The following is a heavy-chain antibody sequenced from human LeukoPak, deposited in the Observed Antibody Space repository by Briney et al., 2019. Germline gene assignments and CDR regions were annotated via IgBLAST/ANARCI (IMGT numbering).Heavy chain of an antibody. J-gene: IGHJ4*02. CDR1: GYTFTNYY. Sequence: RAAVKVSCKTSGYTFTNYYVHWVRQAPGQGLEWMGWIDPHSGGTNFAQKFKGRVTGTSDTSISTVYMELDRLQSDDTAIYYCARASSTYWGQGTRVTVSP. CDR2: IDPHSGGT. CDR3: ARASSTY. V-gene: IGHV1-2*02.